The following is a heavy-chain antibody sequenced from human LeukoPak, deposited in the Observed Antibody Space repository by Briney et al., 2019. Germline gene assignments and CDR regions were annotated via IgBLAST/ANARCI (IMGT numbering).Heavy chain of an antibody. CDR1: GFTFDDYA. D-gene: IGHD3-10*02. J-gene: IGHJ6*04. V-gene: IGHV3-9*01. CDR3: AELGITMIGGV. CDR2: ISATGGRT. Sequence: PGGSLRLSCAASGFTFDDYAMHWVRQAPGKGLEWVSVISATGGRTDYADSVKGRFTISRDNAKNSLYLQMNSLRAEDTAVYYCAELGITMIGGVWGKGTTVTISS.